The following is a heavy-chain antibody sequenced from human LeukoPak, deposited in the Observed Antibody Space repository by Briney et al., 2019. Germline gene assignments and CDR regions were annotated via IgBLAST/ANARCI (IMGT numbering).Heavy chain of an antibody. D-gene: IGHD2-15*01. J-gene: IGHJ4*02. CDR3: AKLGPSYCSGGSCHDDY. Sequence: PGGSLRLSCAASGFTFSSYAMSWVRQAPGKGLEWVSAISGSGGSTYYADSVKGRFTISTDNSKNTLYLQMNSLRAEDTAVYYCAKLGPSYCSGGSCHDDYWGQGTLVTVSS. V-gene: IGHV3-23*01. CDR1: GFTFSSYA. CDR2: ISGSGGST.